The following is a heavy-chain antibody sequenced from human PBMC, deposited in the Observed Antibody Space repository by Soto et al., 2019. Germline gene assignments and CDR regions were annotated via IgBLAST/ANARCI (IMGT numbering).Heavy chain of an antibody. CDR1: GDSISNSNYY. J-gene: IGHJ5*02. D-gene: IGHD3-22*01. V-gene: IGHV4-39*01. CDR3: ARSNSGYSKWFDP. Sequence: HLQLQESGPGLVKPSETLSLTCTVSGDSISNSNYYWGWIRQPPGKGLEWIANIYYSGITYCNPSLRSRVAISVDTSKNQFSLKLSPVTAADTAIYYCARSNSGYSKWFDPWGQGTLVTVSS. CDR2: IYYSGIT.